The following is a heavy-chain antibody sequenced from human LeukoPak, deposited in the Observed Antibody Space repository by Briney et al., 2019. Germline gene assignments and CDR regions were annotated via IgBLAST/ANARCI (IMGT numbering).Heavy chain of an antibody. J-gene: IGHJ3*02. CDR1: GFTVSSNY. CDR3: ARALKKSSGYPLDAFDI. CDR2: IYSGGST. V-gene: IGHV3-53*01. Sequence: QPGESLRLSCAASGFTVSSNYMSWVRQAPGKGLEWVSVIYSGGSTYYSDSVKGRFTISRDNSKNTLYLQMNSLRAEDTAVYYCARALKKSSGYPLDAFDIWGQGTMVTVSS. D-gene: IGHD3-22*01.